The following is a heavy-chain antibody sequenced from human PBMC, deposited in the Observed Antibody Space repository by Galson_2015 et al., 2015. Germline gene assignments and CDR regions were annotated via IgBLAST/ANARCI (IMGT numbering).Heavy chain of an antibody. CDR2: IRGSGADT. CDR1: GFAFSSYA. CDR3: AKSSADILTGYPLDY. J-gene: IGHJ4*02. Sequence: SLRLSCAASGFAFSSYAMSWVRQAPGKGLEWVSAIRGSGADTYYADSVKGRFTISRDNSDNILYLQMDSLRAEDTALYYCAKSSADILTGYPLDYWGQGTLVTVSS. D-gene: IGHD3-9*01. V-gene: IGHV3-23*01.